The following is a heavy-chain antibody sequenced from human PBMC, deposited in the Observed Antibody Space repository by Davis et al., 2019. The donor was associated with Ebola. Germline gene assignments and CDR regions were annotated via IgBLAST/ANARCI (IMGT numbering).Heavy chain of an antibody. D-gene: IGHD6-19*01. CDR1: GFTFSSYD. CDR3: ARDRSGWGLEY. V-gene: IGHV3-13*01. CDR2: IGTAGNT. J-gene: IGHJ4*02. Sequence: GESLKISCAASGFTFSSYDMHWVRQAAGKGREWVSLIGTAGNTHYTDSVKGRFTVSRENAKNSLYLQMNSLRAGDTAVYYCARDRSGWGLEYWGQGTLVTVSS.